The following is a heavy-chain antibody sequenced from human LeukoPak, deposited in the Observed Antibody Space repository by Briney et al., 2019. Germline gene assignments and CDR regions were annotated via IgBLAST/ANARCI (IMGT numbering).Heavy chain of an antibody. CDR2: IYYTGIT. D-gene: IGHD3-10*01. CDR3: ARRPLRFRGGTSYDY. Sequence: SETLSLTCTVSGGSISSYYWSWIRQPPGKGLEWIGYIYYTGITDYSPSLKSRVTISVDTSKNQFSLKLSSVTAADTAVYYCARRPLRFRGGTSYDYWGQGTLVTVSS. V-gene: IGHV4-59*12. CDR1: GGSISSYY. J-gene: IGHJ4*02.